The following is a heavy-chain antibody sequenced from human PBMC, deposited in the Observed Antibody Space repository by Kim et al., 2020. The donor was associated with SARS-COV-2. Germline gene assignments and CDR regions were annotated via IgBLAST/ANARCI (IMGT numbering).Heavy chain of an antibody. Sequence: SETLSLTCTVSGGSISSGGYYWSWIRQHPGKGLEWIGYIYYSGSTYYNPSLKSRVTISVDTSKNQFSLKLSSVTAADTAVYYCARTXXXDCXXXXXWGQGTLXXXSS. CDR3: ARTXXXDCXXXXX. J-gene: IGHJ4*02. D-gene: IGHD2-21*02. CDR2: IYYSGST. CDR1: GGSISSGGYY. V-gene: IGHV4-31*03.